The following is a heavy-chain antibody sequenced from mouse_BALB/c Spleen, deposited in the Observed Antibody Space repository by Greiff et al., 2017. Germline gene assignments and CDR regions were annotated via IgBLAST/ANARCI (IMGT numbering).Heavy chain of an antibody. CDR3: ARRSYDEAFAY. CDR1: GYSITSDYA. J-gene: IGHJ3*01. D-gene: IGHD2-14*01. Sequence: EVQGVESGPGLVKPSQSLSLTCTVTGYSITSDYAWNWIRQFPGNKLEWMGYISYSGSTSYNPSLKSRISITRDTSKNQFFLQLNSVTTEDTATYYCARRSYDEAFAYWGQGTLVTVSA. CDR2: ISYSGST. V-gene: IGHV3-2*02.